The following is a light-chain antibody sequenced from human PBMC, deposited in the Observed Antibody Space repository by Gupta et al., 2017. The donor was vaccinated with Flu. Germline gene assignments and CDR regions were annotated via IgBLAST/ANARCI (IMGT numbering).Light chain of an antibody. CDR3: AAWDDSRNGYV. CDR2: TNI. V-gene: IGLV1-44*01. J-gene: IGLJ1*01. CDR1: SSDLGSNN. Sequence: QSVLAQSPSVSGTPGQRVTISCSGTSSDLGSNNVYWYQQFPGMAPKLLIYTNIQRPSGVPARFSGAKSGTSAALAISGLQSDDEADYYCAAWDDSRNGYVFGAGTTVTVL.